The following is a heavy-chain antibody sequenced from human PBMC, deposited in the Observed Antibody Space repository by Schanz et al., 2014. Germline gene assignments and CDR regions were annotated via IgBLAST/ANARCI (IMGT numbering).Heavy chain of an antibody. Sequence: QDQLLQSGAAVKKPGSSVRVSCKASGYIFINSGISWVRQAPGQGLEWMGWISVYNHNKEYDQKFQGRVTMTTDTSTSTAYMALTDLRSDDTAVYYCARDRRFFDRDDLYYVDSWVHGTLVTVSS. CDR1: GYIFINSG. CDR3: ARDRRFFDRDDLYYVDS. V-gene: IGHV1-18*01. CDR2: ISVYNHNK. D-gene: IGHD3-3*01. J-gene: IGHJ4*01.